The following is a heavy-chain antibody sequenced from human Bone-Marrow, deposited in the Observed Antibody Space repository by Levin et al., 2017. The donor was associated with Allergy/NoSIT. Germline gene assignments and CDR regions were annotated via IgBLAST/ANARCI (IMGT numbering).Heavy chain of an antibody. J-gene: IGHJ4*02. CDR3: AKDSYCSGGSCYPDY. D-gene: IGHD2-15*01. V-gene: IGHV3-43D*04. CDR2: ISWDGGST. Sequence: GGSLRLSCAASGFTFDDYAMHWVRQAPGKGLEWVSLISWDGGSTYYADSVKGRFTISRDNSKNSLYLQMNSLRAEDTALYYCAKDSYCSGGSCYPDYWGQGTLVTVSS. CDR1: GFTFDDYA.